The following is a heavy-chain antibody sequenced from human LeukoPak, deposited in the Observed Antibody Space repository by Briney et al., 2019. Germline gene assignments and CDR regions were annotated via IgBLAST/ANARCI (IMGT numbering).Heavy chain of an antibody. J-gene: IGHJ5*02. CDR1: GFTFSSYA. V-gene: IGHV3-21*01. Sequence: GGSLRLSCAASGFTFSSYAMNWVRQAPGKGLEWVSSISSSSSYIYYADSVKGRFTISRDNAKNSLYLQMNSLRAEDTAVYYCAGGSQGIAVAGIWFDPWGQGTLVTVSS. CDR2: ISSSSSYI. CDR3: AGGSQGIAVAGIWFDP. D-gene: IGHD6-19*01.